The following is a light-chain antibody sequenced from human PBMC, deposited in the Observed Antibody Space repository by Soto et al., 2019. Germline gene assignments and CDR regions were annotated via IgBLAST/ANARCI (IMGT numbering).Light chain of an antibody. CDR3: QQRNVWPPIT. CDR2: DST. CDR1: QSIHIS. V-gene: IGKV3-11*01. J-gene: IGKJ5*01. Sequence: EIVMTQSPATLSVSPGERATLSCRASQSIHISLAWYQQKSGKPPRLVIYDSTLRANGVPDRFGGSRSGTEFTLTINSLEPEDFAVYYCQQRNVWPPITFGQGTRLEI.